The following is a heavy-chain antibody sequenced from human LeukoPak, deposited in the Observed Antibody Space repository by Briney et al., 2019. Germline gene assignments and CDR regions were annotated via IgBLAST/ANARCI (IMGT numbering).Heavy chain of an antibody. CDR1: GGSISSSSYY. CDR2: IYYSGST. J-gene: IGHJ4*02. D-gene: IGHD2-15*01. V-gene: IGHV4-39*07. Sequence: SETLSLTCTVSGGSISSSSYYWGWIRQPPGKGLEWIGSIYYSGSTYYNPSLKSRVTISVDTSKNQFSLKLSSVTAADTAVYYCASTPRYCSGGSCPPAIDYWGQGTLVTVSS. CDR3: ASTPRYCSGGSCPPAIDY.